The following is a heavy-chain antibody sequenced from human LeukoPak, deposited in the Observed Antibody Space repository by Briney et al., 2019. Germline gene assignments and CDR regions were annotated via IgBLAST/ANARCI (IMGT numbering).Heavy chain of an antibody. J-gene: IGHJ5*02. V-gene: IGHV4-39*07. CDR1: GGSISSSSYY. CDR2: IYYSGST. D-gene: IGHD3-3*01. CDR3: ARECDFWRGWFDP. Sequence: KPSETLSLTCTVSGGSISSSSYYWGWIRQPPGKGLEWIGSIYYSGSTYYNPSPKSRVTISVDTSKNQFSLKLSSVTAADTAVYYCARECDFWRGWFDPWGQGTLVTVSS.